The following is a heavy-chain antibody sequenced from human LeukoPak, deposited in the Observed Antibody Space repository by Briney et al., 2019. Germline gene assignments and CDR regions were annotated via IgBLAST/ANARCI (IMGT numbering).Heavy chain of an antibody. Sequence: KPSETLSLTCAVYGGCFSGYYWSWIRQPPGKGLEWIGEINHSGSTNYNPSLKSRVTISVDTSKNQFSLKLSSVTAADTAVYYCARGRRGIGGDLIYGMDVWGKGTTVTVSS. CDR2: INHSGST. D-gene: IGHD2-21*02. CDR1: GGCFSGYY. CDR3: ARGRRGIGGDLIYGMDV. J-gene: IGHJ6*04. V-gene: IGHV4-34*01.